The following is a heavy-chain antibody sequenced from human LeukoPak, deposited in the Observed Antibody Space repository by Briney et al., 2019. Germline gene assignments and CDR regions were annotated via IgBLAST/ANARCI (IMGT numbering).Heavy chain of an antibody. V-gene: IGHV4-61*02. J-gene: IGHJ3*02. CDR1: GGAISSGSYY. D-gene: IGHD3-9*01. CDR3: ARAISRYFDWSRNPDAFDI. CDR2: IYTSGST. Sequence: SETLSLTCTVSGGAISSGSYYWSWIRQPPGEGLEWVGRIYTSGSTNYNPSLKSRVTISVDTSKSQFSLRLSSVTAADTAVYYCARAISRYFDWSRNPDAFDIWGQGTMVTVSS.